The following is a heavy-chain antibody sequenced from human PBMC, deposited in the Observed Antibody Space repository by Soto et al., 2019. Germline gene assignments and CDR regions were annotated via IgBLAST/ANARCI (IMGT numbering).Heavy chain of an antibody. Sequence: QGQLVQSGAEVKKLGASVKVACKASGYTFHMVGYTWVRQAPGQGLEWVGWISAYDGNTAYGKYFQGRVSLSPDTPTSTAYMELRSRTFDDTAVYFCARTRRLDLNDDRGDYGASMEDYWGQGTLLSVSS. D-gene: IGHD4-17*01. CDR1: GYTFHMVG. V-gene: IGHV1-18*01. J-gene: IGHJ4*02. CDR2: ISAYDGNT. CDR3: ARTRRLDLNDDRGDYGASMEDY.